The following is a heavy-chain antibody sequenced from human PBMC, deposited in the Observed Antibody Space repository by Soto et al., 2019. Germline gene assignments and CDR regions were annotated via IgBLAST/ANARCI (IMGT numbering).Heavy chain of an antibody. J-gene: IGHJ4*02. D-gene: IGHD3-10*01. CDR1: GFSFSNYW. CDR3: AKREGNTYGLFH. CDR2: IKTDGSST. Sequence: EVQLVESGGGLVQPGGSLRLSCAASGFSFSNYWIHWVRQAPGKGLVWVARIKTDGSSTDYAASVKGRFTISRDNAKNTLYLQMNRLAAVDTAVYYCAKREGNTYGLFHWGQGTLVTVSS. V-gene: IGHV3-74*01.